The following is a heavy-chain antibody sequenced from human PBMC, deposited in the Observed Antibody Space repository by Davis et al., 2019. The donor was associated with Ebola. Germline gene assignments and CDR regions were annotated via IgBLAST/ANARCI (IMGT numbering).Heavy chain of an antibody. D-gene: IGHD6-19*01. CDR1: GGSISSSSYY. CDR2: IYYSGST. Sequence: SETLSLTCTVPGGSISSSSYYWGWIRQPPGKGLEWIGSIYYSGSTYYNPSLKSRVTISVDTSKNQFSLKLSSVTAADTAVYYCAVSSGWYYFDYWGQGTLVTVSS. J-gene: IGHJ4*02. V-gene: IGHV4-39*01. CDR3: AVSSGWYYFDY.